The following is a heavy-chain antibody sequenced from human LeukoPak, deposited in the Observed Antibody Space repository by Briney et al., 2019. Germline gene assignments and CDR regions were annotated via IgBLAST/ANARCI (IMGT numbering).Heavy chain of an antibody. V-gene: IGHV3-66*01. Sequence: GGSLRLSCAASGFTVSSNYMNWVRQAPGRGLEWGSVIYSGGNTYYADSVKGRFTISRDNSKNTLYLQMDSLRAEDTAVYYCARDRVKGFDYWGQGTLVTVSS. CDR3: ARDRVKGFDY. J-gene: IGHJ4*02. D-gene: IGHD4-23*01. CDR2: IYSGGNT. CDR1: GFTVSSNY.